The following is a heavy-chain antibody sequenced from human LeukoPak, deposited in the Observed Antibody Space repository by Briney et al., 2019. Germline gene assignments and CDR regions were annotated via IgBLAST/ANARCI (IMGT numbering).Heavy chain of an antibody. CDR2: IHSGDST. Sequence: PGGSLRLSCAASGFTVSSNYMSWVRQAPGKGLEWVSVIHSGDSTYYADSVKGRFTISRDNSKNTLCLQMNSLRAEDTAVYYCAWSSLYRNFQDWGQGHPVTGFS. V-gene: IGHV3-53*01. CDR1: GFTVSSNY. J-gene: IGHJ1*01. CDR3: AWSSLYRNFQD. D-gene: IGHD6-13*01.